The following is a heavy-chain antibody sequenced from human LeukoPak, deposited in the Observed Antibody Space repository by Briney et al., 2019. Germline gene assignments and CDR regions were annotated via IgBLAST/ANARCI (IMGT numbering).Heavy chain of an antibody. D-gene: IGHD1-14*01. J-gene: IGHJ4*02. V-gene: IGHV4-59*01. CDR1: GGPISSYY. Sequence: SETLSLTCTVSGGPISSYYWRWIQQPPAKGLEWIGYIYYSGSTHYNPSLQSRVTISLDTSTQQFSLKLSSVTAADTAVYYCARGPLVTDFDYWGQGTLVTVSS. CDR2: IYYSGST. CDR3: ARGPLVTDFDY.